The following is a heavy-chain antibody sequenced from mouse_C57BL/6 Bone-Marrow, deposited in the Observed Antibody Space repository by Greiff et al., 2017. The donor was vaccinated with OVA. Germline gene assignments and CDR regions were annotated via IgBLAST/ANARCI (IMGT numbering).Heavy chain of an antibody. D-gene: IGHD1-1*01. CDR1: GYPFTSYG. Sequence: VHLVESGAELARPGASVKLSCKASGYPFTSYGLSWVKQRPGQGLEWIGEIYPRGGNTYYNEKFKGKATLTADKSSSTAYMELRSLTSEDSAVYFCARGNYGSSRGYWGQGTALTVS. V-gene: IGHV1-81*01. CDR2: IYPRGGNT. CDR3: ARGNYGSSRGY. J-gene: IGHJ2*01.